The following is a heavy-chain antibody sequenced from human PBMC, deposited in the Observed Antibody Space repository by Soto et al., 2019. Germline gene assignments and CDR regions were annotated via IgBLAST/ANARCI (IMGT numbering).Heavy chain of an antibody. Sequence: PSETLXLTWAVSGDSISSSNWWSWVRQPPGKGLEWIGQIYHNGNTNYNPSLKSRVTISLDMSKNQFSLNLISVTAADTAVFYCARGWFGGVVFGYWGQGTLVTV. D-gene: IGHD3-10*01. V-gene: IGHV4-4*02. J-gene: IGHJ4*02. CDR2: IYHNGNT. CDR1: GDSISSSNW. CDR3: ARGWFGGVVFGY.